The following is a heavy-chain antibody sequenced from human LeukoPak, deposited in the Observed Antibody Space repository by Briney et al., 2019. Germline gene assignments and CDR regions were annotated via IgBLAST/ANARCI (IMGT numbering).Heavy chain of an antibody. Sequence: SETLSLTCTVSGGSISSYYWSWIRQPPGKGLEWIGYIYYSGSTNYNPSLKSRVTISVDTSKNQFSLKLSSVTAADTAVYYCARKRADDSSGYYEIWGQGTLVTVSS. CDR1: GGSISSYY. V-gene: IGHV4-59*01. CDR3: ARKRADDSSGYYEI. J-gene: IGHJ4*02. D-gene: IGHD3-22*01. CDR2: IYYSGST.